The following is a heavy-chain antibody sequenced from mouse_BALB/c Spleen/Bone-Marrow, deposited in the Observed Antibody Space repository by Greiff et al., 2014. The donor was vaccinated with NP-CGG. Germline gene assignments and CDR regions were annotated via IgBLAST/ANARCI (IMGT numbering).Heavy chain of an antibody. Sequence: VQLQQSGAELAKPGASLKMSCKVSGYTFTSYWMHWVKQRPGQGLEWIGYINPSTDYTEYNQKFKDKATLTADKSSSTAFMQLSSLTSEDSAVYYCARRAYGGSYGFAYWGQGTLVTVSA. J-gene: IGHJ3*01. CDR3: ARRAYGGSYGFAY. V-gene: IGHV1-7*01. CDR2: INPSTDYT. CDR1: GYTFTSYW. D-gene: IGHD1-1*01.